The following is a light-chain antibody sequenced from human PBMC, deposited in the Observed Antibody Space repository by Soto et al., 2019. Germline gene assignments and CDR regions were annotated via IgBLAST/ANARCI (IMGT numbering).Light chain of an antibody. CDR3: QQYGSSPRT. CDR2: GAS. CDR1: QSVSSD. Sequence: IVMTQSPATLSVSPGERATLSCRASQSVSSDLAWYQQKPGQAPRLLIQGASTRATGIPARFSGSGSGTDFTLTISRLEPEDFAVYCCQQYGSSPRTFGQGTKVDIK. V-gene: IGKV3-15*01. J-gene: IGKJ1*01.